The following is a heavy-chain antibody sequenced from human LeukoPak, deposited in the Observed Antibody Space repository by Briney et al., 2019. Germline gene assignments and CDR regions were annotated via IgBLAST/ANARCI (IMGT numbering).Heavy chain of an antibody. D-gene: IGHD2-15*01. CDR3: ARVVVAATTFDAFDI. V-gene: IGHV4-59*01. CDR1: GGFISTYY. Sequence: PSETLSLTCTVSGGFISTYYWSWIRQPPGKGLEWIGYIYSSGSTNYNPSLKSRVTISVDTSKNQFSLKLSSVTAADTAVYYCARVVVAATTFDAFDIWGQGTMVTVSS. CDR2: IYSSGST. J-gene: IGHJ3*02.